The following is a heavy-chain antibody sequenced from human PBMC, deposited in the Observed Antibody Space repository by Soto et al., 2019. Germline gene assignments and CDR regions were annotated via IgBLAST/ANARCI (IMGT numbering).Heavy chain of an antibody. J-gene: IGHJ3*02. Sequence: TLSLTCAVSGGSISSGGYSWSWIRQPPGKGLEWSGYIDHSGSTNYTPSLKSRVTISVDTSKNQFSLKLSSVTAADTAVYYCARAPIQLWGFDAFDIWGQGTMVTVSS. CDR1: GGSISSGGYS. CDR3: ARAPIQLWGFDAFDI. CDR2: IDHSGST. V-gene: IGHV4-30-2*01. D-gene: IGHD5-18*01.